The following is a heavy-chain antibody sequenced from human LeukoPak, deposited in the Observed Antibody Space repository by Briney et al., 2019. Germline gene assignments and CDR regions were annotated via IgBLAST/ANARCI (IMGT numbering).Heavy chain of an antibody. Sequence: GGSLRLSCAASGFTFSSYAMSWVRQAPGKGLEWVSAISGSGGSTYYADSVKGGFTISRDNSKNTLYLQMNSLRAEDTAVYYCAKAVVPAAMGFYYGMDVWGQGTTVTVSS. CDR3: AKAVVPAAMGFYYGMDV. D-gene: IGHD2-2*01. V-gene: IGHV3-23*01. J-gene: IGHJ6*02. CDR2: ISGSGGST. CDR1: GFTFSSYA.